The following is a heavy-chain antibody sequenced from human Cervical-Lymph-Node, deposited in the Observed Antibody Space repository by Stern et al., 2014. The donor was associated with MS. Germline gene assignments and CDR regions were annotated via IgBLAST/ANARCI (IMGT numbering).Heavy chain of an antibody. CDR2: ISTDGSST. V-gene: IGHV3-74*02. CDR1: GFPFSRYW. CDR3: TRVGESSGYD. J-gene: IGHJ4*02. D-gene: IGHD3-22*01. Sequence: EVQLVESGGGLVQPGGSLRLSCAASGFPFSRYWMHWVRQAPGKGLVWVSRISTDGSSTSYADSVKGRFTISRDNARNTLYLQMNSLRVDDTAVYYCTRVGESSGYDWGQGTLVTVSS.